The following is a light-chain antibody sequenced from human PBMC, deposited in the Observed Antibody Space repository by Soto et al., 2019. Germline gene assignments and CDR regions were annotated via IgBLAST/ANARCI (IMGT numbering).Light chain of an antibody. J-gene: IGKJ1*01. CDR2: GAS. V-gene: IGKV3-20*01. CDR1: QSISSSY. CDR3: LQYGSSPWT. Sequence: EIVLTQSPGTLSLSPGERATLSCRASQSISSSYLAWYQQKPGQAPRLLIYGASSRATGIPDRFSGRGSGTALLFTISRLQPEDFAVYYCLQYGSSPWTFGQGTKVEIK.